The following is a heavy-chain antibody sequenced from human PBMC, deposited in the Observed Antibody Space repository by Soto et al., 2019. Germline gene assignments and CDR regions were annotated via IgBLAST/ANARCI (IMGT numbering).Heavy chain of an antibody. V-gene: IGHV3-30*18. CDR3: AKVLILRPHYYYYYGMVV. D-gene: IGHD3-16*01. CDR1: GFTFSSYG. J-gene: IGHJ6*02. CDR2: ISYDGSNK. Sequence: GGSLRLSCAASGFTFSSYGMHWVRQAPGKGLEWVAVISYDGSNKYYADSVKGRFTISRDNSKNTLYLQMNSLRAEDTAVYYCAKVLILRPHYYYYYGMVVLGQGITVSVS.